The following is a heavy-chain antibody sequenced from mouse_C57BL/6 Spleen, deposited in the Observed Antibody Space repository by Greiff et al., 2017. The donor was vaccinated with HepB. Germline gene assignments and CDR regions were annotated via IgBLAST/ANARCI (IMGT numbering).Heavy chain of an antibody. V-gene: IGHV14-3*01. J-gene: IGHJ2*01. CDR2: IDPANGNT. CDR3: ARDDHEGFDY. CDR1: GFNIKNTY. Sequence: EVNVVESVAELVRPGASVKLSCTASGFNIKNTYMHWVKQRPEQGLEWIGRIDPANGNTKYAPKFPGKATITADTSSNTAYLHLSSLTSEDTAIYYCARDDHEGFDYWGQGTTLTVSS.